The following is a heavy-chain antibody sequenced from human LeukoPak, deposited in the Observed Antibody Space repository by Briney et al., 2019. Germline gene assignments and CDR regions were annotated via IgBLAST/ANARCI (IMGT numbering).Heavy chain of an antibody. J-gene: IGHJ5*02. CDR2: IIPIFGTA. D-gene: IGHD5-24*01. Sequence: SVKVSCKASGGTFSSYAISWVRQAPGQGLEWMGGIIPIFGTANYAQKFQGRVTITTDESTSTAYMELSSLRSEDTAVYYCAIEPLQGPWLAPWGQGTLVTVPS. CDR3: AIEPLQGPWLAP. CDR1: GGTFSSYA. V-gene: IGHV1-69*05.